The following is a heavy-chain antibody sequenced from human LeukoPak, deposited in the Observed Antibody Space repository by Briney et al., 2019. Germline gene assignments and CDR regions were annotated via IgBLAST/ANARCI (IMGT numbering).Heavy chain of an antibody. V-gene: IGHV4-34*01. CDR2: IHHSGST. CDR1: GGSFSGYY. J-gene: IGHJ4*02. D-gene: IGHD5-12*01. Sequence: PSETLSLTCAVYGGSFSGYYWSWIRQPPGKGLEWIGEIHHSGSTNYNPSLKSRVTISVDTSKNQFSLKLSSVTAADTAVYYCASVDIVVTIPGYWGQGTLVTVSS. CDR3: ASVDIVVTIPGY.